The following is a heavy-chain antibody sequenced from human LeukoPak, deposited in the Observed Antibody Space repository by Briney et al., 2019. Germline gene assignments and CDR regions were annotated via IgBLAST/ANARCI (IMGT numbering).Heavy chain of an antibody. J-gene: IGHJ2*01. D-gene: IGHD1-26*01. Sequence: GGSLRLSCAASGFTVSSNYMSWVRQAPGKGLEWVSVIYSGGSTYYADSVKGRFTISRDNSKNTLYLQMNSLRAEDTAVYYCARGSGSPPQWYFDLWGRGTLVTVSS. V-gene: IGHV3-66*01. CDR3: ARGSGSPPQWYFDL. CDR1: GFTVSSNY. CDR2: IYSGGST.